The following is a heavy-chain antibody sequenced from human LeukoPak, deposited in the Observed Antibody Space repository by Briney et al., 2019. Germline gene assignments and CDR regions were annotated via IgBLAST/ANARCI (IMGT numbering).Heavy chain of an antibody. J-gene: IGHJ4*02. V-gene: IGHV4-34*01. D-gene: IGHD4-11*01. Sequence: SETLSLTCGVYGGAFSGYYWSWIRQPPGKGLEWIGEINHSGDTKYNPSLKSRVSMSVDVSKDQFSLKLTSLTAADTAVYYCARGSRNYNNYEGADYWGQGTLVTVSS. CDR1: GGAFSGYY. CDR2: INHSGDT. CDR3: ARGSRNYNNYEGADY.